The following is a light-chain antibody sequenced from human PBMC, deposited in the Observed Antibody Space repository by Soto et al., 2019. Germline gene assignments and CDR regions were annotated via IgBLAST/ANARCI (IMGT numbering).Light chain of an antibody. J-gene: IGLJ3*02. Sequence: QSALTQPASVSGSPGQSIAISCTGSGSDVGGYNYVSWYQQHPGKAPKLIIYEGSKRPSGVSNRFSGSKSGNTASLTISGLQAEDEADYYCCSYAGSSILVFGGGTKLTVL. CDR3: CSYAGSSILV. V-gene: IGLV2-23*01. CDR2: EGS. CDR1: GSDVGGYNY.